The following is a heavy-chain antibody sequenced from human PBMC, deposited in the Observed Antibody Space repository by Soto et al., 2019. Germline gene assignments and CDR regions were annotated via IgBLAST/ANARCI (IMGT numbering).Heavy chain of an antibody. Sequence: PGESLKISCKGSGYSFTNYWIGWVRQMPGKGLEWMGIIYAGDSDTRYSPSFQGQVTISADKSISAAYLQWSSLKTSDTAMYYCARHGPPSYGSSWSPPDYWGQGTLVTVSS. D-gene: IGHD6-13*01. CDR2: IYAGDSDT. V-gene: IGHV5-51*01. CDR3: ARHGPPSYGSSWSPPDY. CDR1: GYSFTNYW. J-gene: IGHJ4*02.